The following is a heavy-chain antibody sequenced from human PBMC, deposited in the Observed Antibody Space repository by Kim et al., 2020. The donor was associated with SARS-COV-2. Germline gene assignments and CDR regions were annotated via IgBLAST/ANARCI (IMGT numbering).Heavy chain of an antibody. V-gene: IGHV3-23*01. CDR1: GFTFSSYA. J-gene: IGHJ4*02. CDR3: ARDFWSGLGVFDY. CDR2: ISGSGGST. D-gene: IGHD3-3*01. Sequence: GGSLRLSCAASGFTFSSYAMSWVRQAPGKGLEWVSAISGSGGSTYYAESVKGRFTISRDNSKNTLYLQMNSLRAEDTAVYYCARDFWSGLGVFDYWGQGTLVTVSS.